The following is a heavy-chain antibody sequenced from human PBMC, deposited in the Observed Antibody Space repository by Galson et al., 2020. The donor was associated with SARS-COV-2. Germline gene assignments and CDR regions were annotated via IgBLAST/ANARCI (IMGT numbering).Heavy chain of an antibody. CDR1: GFTFSSSW. CDR3: ARRAVSNYYYYYSMDV. J-gene: IGHJ6*03. Sequence: GGSLRLSCAASGFTFSSSWMTWVRQAPGKGLEWVANIRQDGSEKNYVDSVKGRFTISRDNAKNSLYLQMNSLRAEDTAMYYCARRAVSNYYYYYSMDVWGNGTTVTVSS. CDR2: IRQDGSEK. V-gene: IGHV3-7*01. D-gene: IGHD6-19*01.